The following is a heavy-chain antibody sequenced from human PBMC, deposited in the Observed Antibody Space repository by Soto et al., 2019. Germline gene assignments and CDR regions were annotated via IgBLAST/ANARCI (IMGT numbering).Heavy chain of an antibody. J-gene: IGHJ4*02. CDR1: GYTFTNYG. D-gene: IGHD2-2*01. Sequence: QVQLVQSGAEVKKPGASVKVSCKASGYTFTNYGISWVRQAPGQGLEWMGWISVYNGDTNYAQKLQGRVTMTTDTSTSTAYMELRSLRSDDTAVYYCARSLPIVLIPAAPDYWGQGTLVTVSS. CDR2: ISVYNGDT. V-gene: IGHV1-18*01. CDR3: ARSLPIVLIPAAPDY.